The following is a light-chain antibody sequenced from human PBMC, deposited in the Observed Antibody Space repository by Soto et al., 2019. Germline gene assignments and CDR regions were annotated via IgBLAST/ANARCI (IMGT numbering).Light chain of an antibody. CDR2: GAS. Sequence: EIVLTQSPGTLSLSPGERATLSFRASHSFSSRYLAWYQQKPGQTPRLLIYGASSRATGIPDRFIGSGSATDFTLTISRLEPEDSAVYYCQQYGSSPPYTFGQGTKLEIK. J-gene: IGKJ2*01. CDR1: HSFSSRY. V-gene: IGKV3-20*01. CDR3: QQYGSSPPYT.